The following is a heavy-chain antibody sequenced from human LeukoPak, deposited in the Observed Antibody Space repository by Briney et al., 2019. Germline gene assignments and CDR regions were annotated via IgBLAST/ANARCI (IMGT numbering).Heavy chain of an antibody. V-gene: IGHV1-2*02. J-gene: IGHJ4*02. D-gene: IGHD1-26*01. CDR1: EYTFTDHY. CDR3: AGSGSYYLIDY. Sequence: ASVKVSCKASEYTFTDHYIHWVRQAPGQGLEWMGWVNPNSGGTNYAQKFQGRVTMTRDTSISTAYMELSRLRSGDTAVYYCAGSGSYYLIDYWGQGTLVTVSS. CDR2: VNPNSGGT.